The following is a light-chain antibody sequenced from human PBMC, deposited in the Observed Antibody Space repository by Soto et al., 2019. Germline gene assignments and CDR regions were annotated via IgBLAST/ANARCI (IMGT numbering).Light chain of an antibody. Sequence: SYELTQPPSVSVSPGQTASITCSGDKLGYKYACWYQQKPGQSPVLVIYQDNKRPSGIPERFSGSNSGNTATLTISGTQAMDEADYYCQAWDSSTVVFGGGTKVTVL. CDR3: QAWDSSTVV. V-gene: IGLV3-1*01. CDR1: KLGYKY. CDR2: QDN. J-gene: IGLJ2*01.